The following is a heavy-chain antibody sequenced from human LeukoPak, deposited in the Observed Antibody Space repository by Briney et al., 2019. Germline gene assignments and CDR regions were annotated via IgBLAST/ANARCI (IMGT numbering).Heavy chain of an antibody. V-gene: IGHV3-9*01. Sequence: GGSLRPSCAASGFTFDDYAMHWVRQAPGKGLEWVSGISWNSGSIGYADSVKGRFTISRDNAKNSLYLQMNSLRAEDTALYYCAKDLEWELRGWGFDYWGQGTLVTVSS. CDR2: ISWNSGSI. CDR3: AKDLEWELRGWGFDY. CDR1: GFTFDDYA. J-gene: IGHJ4*02. D-gene: IGHD1-26*01.